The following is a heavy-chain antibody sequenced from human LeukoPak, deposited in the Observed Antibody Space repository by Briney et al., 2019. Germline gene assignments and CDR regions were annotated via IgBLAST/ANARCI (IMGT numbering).Heavy chain of an antibody. Sequence: SETLSLTCAVYGGSFSGYYWSWIRQPPGKGLEWIGEINHSGSTNYNPSLKSRVTISVDTSKNQFSLKLSSVTAADTAVYYCARAKKTVGGFFDYWGQGTLVTVSS. D-gene: IGHD4-23*01. CDR1: GGSFSGYY. CDR2: INHSGST. V-gene: IGHV4-34*01. J-gene: IGHJ4*02. CDR3: ARAKKTVGGFFDY.